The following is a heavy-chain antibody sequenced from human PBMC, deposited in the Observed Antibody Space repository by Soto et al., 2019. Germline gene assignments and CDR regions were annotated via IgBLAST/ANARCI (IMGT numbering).Heavy chain of an antibody. V-gene: IGHV5-51*01. J-gene: IGHJ6*03. Sequence: GESLKISCKGSGYSFTSYWIGWVRQMPGKGLEWMGIIYPGDSDTRYSPSFQGQVTISADKSISTAYLQWSSLKASDTAMYYCARFIKTYYYGWGMYYMAVWGKGTTVTVPS. CDR2: IYPGDSDT. CDR1: GYSFTSYW. D-gene: IGHD3-10*01. CDR3: ARFIKTYYYGWGMYYMAV.